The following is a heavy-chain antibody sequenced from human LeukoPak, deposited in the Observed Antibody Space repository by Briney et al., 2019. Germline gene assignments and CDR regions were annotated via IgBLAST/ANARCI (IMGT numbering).Heavy chain of an antibody. CDR2: VYYSGNT. V-gene: IGHV4-39*07. CDR1: GGSITSSSYY. J-gene: IGHJ3*02. Sequence: SETPSLTCTVSGGSITSSSYYWGWIRQPPGKGLEWIGSVYYSGNTYYNSSLKSRLTISVDTSKNQFSLKLSSVTAADTAIYYCTREYGFMTTVFHAFDIWGQGTMVTVSS. CDR3: TREYGFMTTVFHAFDI. D-gene: IGHD4-17*01.